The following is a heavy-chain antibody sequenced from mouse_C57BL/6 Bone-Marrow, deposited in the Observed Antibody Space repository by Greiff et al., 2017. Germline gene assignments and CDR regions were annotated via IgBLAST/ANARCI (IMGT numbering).Heavy chain of an antibody. V-gene: IGHV5-4*01. J-gene: IGHJ3*01. CDR1: GFTFSSYA. D-gene: IGHD2-5*01. Sequence: EVPLMESGGGLVKPGGSLKLSCAASGFTFSSYAMSWVRQTPEKRLEWVATISDGGSYTYYPDNVKGRFTISRDNAKNNLYLQMSHLKSEDTAMYYCARYYYSKGVFAYWGQGTLVTVSA. CDR2: ISDGGSYT. CDR3: ARYYYSKGVFAY.